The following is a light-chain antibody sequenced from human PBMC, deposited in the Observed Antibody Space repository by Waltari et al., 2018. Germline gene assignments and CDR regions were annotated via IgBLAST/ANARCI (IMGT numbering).Light chain of an antibody. Sequence: QSLRTQQPSVSGTPGQRLTSSSTGTNSTIGRTTVNWYQQLPGTAPKPLIYSNNQWPAGVPDRFSGSKSGTSASLAISGLQSEDEADYYCAGWDDIFNGWVFGVGTKLTVL. J-gene: IGLJ3*02. V-gene: IGLV1-44*01. CDR3: AGWDDIFNGWV. CDR2: SNN. CDR1: NSTIGRTT.